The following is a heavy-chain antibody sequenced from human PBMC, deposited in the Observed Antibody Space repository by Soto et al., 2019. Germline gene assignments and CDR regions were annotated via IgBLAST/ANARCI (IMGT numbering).Heavy chain of an antibody. CDR3: TRPSSGYYHDAFDI. CDR1: GGSFPSDT. CDR2: IVPVFGTP. V-gene: IGHV1-69*01. J-gene: IGHJ3*02. Sequence: QVQLMQSGAEVKKPGSSVKVSCKASGGSFPSDTISWVRQAPGQGLEWLGGIVPVFGTPNHAQKFQGRVTISADGSTNTAYMELTSLRPEDTAVYYCTRPSSGYYHDAFDIWGQGTLVPVSS. D-gene: IGHD3-22*01.